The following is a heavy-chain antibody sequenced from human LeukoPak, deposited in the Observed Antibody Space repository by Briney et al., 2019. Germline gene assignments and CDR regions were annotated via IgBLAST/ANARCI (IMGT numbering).Heavy chain of an antibody. Sequence: GGSLRLSCAASGFTLSDYYMSWIRQAPGKGLEWVSYISSSGSTIYYADSVKGRFTISRDNAKNSLYLQMNSLRAEDTAVYYCARAGYGDRPYYYYMDVWGKGTTVTVSS. J-gene: IGHJ6*03. CDR1: GFTLSDYY. D-gene: IGHD4-17*01. CDR3: ARAGYGDRPYYYYMDV. CDR2: ISSSGSTI. V-gene: IGHV3-11*04.